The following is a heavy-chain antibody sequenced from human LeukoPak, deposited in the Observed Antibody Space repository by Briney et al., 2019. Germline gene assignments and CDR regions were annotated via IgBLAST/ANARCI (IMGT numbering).Heavy chain of an antibody. CDR1: GFAFSTSW. Sequence: PGGSLRLSCAASGFAFSTSWMSWVRQAPGKGLEWVANIKEDGSEGYYVDSVKGRFTISRDNAKNSLYLQMNSLRAEDSAVYYCARDCGAVRGDYGHINWGQGTLVTVSS. D-gene: IGHD4-17*01. CDR2: IKEDGSEG. CDR3: ARDCGAVRGDYGHIN. J-gene: IGHJ4*02. V-gene: IGHV3-7*01.